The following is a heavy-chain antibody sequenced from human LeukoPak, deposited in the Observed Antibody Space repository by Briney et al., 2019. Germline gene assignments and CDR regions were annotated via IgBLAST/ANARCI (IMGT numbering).Heavy chain of an antibody. D-gene: IGHD3-22*01. CDR1: GYSFTGYY. V-gene: IGHV1-2*02. Sequence: ASVKVSCKASGYSFTGYYMHWVRQAPGQGLEWMGWINPNSGGTNYAQKFQGRVTMTTDTSTSTAYMELRSLRSDDTAVYYCVRESGGYYGGAFDYWGQGTLVTVSS. CDR3: VRESGGYYGGAFDY. J-gene: IGHJ4*02. CDR2: INPNSGGT.